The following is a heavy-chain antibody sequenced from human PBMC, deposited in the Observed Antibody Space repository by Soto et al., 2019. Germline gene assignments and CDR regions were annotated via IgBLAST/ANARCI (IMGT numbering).Heavy chain of an antibody. V-gene: IGHV3-15*01. D-gene: IGHD6-6*01. CDR2: IKSKTDGGTT. J-gene: IGHJ4*02. CDR1: GFTFSNAW. Sequence: KSGGSLRLSCAASGFTFSNAWMSWVRQAPGKGLEWVGRIKSKTDGGTTDYAAPVKGRFTISRDDSKNTLYLQMNSLKTEDTAVYYCTSSLPLSSSSDYWGQGTLVTAPQ. CDR3: TSSLPLSSSSDY.